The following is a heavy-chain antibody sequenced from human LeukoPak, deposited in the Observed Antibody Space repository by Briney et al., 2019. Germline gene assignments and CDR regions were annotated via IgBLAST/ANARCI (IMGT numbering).Heavy chain of an antibody. V-gene: IGHV3-7*01. D-gene: IGHD6-13*01. CDR1: GFTFSSYW. J-gene: IGHJ6*03. CDR2: IKQDGSEK. Sequence: QAGGSLRLSCAASGFTFSSYWMIWVRQAPGKGPEGVANIKQDGSEKYYVDSVKGRFTISRDNAKNSLYLQMKSLRAEDTAVYYCAREFDGWSSIAAAGIYSMDVWGKGTKVTVSS. CDR3: AREFDGWSSIAAAGIYSMDV.